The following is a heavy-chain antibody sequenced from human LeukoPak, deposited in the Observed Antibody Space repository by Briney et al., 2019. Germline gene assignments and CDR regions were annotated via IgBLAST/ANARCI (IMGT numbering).Heavy chain of an antibody. D-gene: IGHD1-26*01. CDR2: ISGSGGST. J-gene: IGHJ3*02. V-gene: IGHV3-23*01. CDR1: GFTFSSYA. CDR3: AKIHLREWELLHDAFDI. Sequence: GGSLRLSCAASGFTFSSYAMSWVRQAPGKGLEWVSAISGSGGSTYYADSVKGRFTISRDNSKNTLYLQMNSLRAEDTAVYYCAKIHLREWELLHDAFDIWGQGTMVTVSS.